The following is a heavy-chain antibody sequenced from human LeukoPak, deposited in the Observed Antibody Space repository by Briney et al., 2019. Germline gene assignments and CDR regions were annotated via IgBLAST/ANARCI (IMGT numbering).Heavy chain of an antibody. D-gene: IGHD4-17*01. CDR2: INSDGSST. CDR3: ARGKSDAYGLEDY. V-gene: IGHV3-74*01. CDR1: GFTFSISW. J-gene: IGHJ4*02. Sequence: GGSLRLSCAASGFTFSISWMHWVRQAPGKGLAWVSHINSDGSSTDYAGSVRGRFTISRDNAKNTLYLHMNSLRAEDTAVCFCARGKSDAYGLEDYWGQGTLVTVSS.